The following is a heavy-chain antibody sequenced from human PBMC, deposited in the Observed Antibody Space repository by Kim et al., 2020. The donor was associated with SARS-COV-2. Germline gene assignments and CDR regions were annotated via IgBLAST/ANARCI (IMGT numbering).Heavy chain of an antibody. D-gene: IGHD6-19*01. CDR3: ARTGYSSGWHLYYFDY. Sequence: SFQGQVTISADKSISTAYLQWSSLKASDTAMYYCARTGYSSGWHLYYFDYWGQGTLVTVSS. V-gene: IGHV5-51*01. J-gene: IGHJ4*02.